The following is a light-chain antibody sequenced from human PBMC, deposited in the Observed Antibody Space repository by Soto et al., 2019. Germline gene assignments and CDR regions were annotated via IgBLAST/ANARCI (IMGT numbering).Light chain of an antibody. CDR2: AAS. V-gene: IGKV3-20*01. CDR1: QNISSY. J-gene: IGKJ4*01. CDR3: QQFSSYPLT. Sequence: PGERATLSCRASQNISSYLIWYQQKPGQAPRLLIYAASSRATGIPDRFSGGGSGTDLTLTISRLEPEDFAVYYCQQFSSYPLTFGGGTKVDIK.